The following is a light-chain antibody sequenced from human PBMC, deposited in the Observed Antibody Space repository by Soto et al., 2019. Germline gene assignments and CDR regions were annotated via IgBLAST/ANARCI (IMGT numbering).Light chain of an antibody. CDR2: EVT. J-gene: IGLJ2*01. Sequence: QSALTQPASVSGSPGQSITISCTGTSGDVGSYDLVSWYQQPPGKAPELMIYEVTKRPSGVSDRFSGSKSGNTVSLTISGLQAEDESKYYCCSYAGSSTVIFGGGTKLTLL. CDR1: SGDVGSYDL. CDR3: CSYAGSSTVI. V-gene: IGLV2-23*02.